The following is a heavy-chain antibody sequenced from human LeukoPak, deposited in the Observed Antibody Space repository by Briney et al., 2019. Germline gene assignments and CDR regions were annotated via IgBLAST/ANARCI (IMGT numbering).Heavy chain of an antibody. Sequence: GGSLRVSCAASGFTFSSYAMTWVRQAPGKGLEWVSAISGSGGSTYYADSVKGRFTISRDNSKNTLYLQMNSLIAEDTAVYYCAKSDFWSGPIDYWGQGTLVTVSS. D-gene: IGHD3-3*01. CDR3: AKSDFWSGPIDY. CDR2: ISGSGGST. J-gene: IGHJ4*02. V-gene: IGHV3-23*01. CDR1: GFTFSSYA.